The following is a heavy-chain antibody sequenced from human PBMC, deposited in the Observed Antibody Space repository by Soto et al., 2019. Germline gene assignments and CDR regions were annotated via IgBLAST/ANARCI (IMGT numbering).Heavy chain of an antibody. V-gene: IGHV1-18*01. CDR1: GYTFTSYG. Sequence: QVQLVQSGAEVKKPGASVKVSCKASGYTFTSYGISWVRQAPGQGLEWLGWISAYNGNTNYAQKLQGRVTMTTDTSTSTAYMELRSLRSDDTAVYYCARDEAAAVAVPLTVWFDPWGQGTLVTVSS. CDR3: ARDEAAAVAVPLTVWFDP. D-gene: IGHD6-13*01. J-gene: IGHJ5*02. CDR2: ISAYNGNT.